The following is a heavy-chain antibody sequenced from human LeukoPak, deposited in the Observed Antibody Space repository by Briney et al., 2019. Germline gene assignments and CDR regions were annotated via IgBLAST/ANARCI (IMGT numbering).Heavy chain of an antibody. CDR3: ARDLTGTFDP. J-gene: IGHJ5*02. Sequence: ASVKVSCKASGYTFTSYDINWVRQATGQGLEWMGWMNPNSGNIGYAQKFQGRVTITRNTSISTAYMELSSLRSGDTAVYYCARDLTGTFDPWGQGTLVTVSS. V-gene: IGHV1-8*01. CDR2: MNPNSGNI. D-gene: IGHD7-27*01. CDR1: GYTFTSYD.